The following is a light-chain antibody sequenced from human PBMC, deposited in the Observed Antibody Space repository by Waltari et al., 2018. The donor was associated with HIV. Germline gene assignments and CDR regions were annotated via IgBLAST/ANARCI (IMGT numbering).Light chain of an antibody. CDR1: SSNIGTNN. CDR3: AGWDESLSGVM. Sequence: QSVLTQPPSTSGTPGQTVTISCSGSSSNIGTNNVYWYQKLPGTAPKLLIYKNVQRPSGVPYRCPGAKVGASASLAIIGLRSGDEGDYYCAGWDESLSGVMFGGGTKLSVL. V-gene: IGLV1-47*01. J-gene: IGLJ3*02. CDR2: KNV.